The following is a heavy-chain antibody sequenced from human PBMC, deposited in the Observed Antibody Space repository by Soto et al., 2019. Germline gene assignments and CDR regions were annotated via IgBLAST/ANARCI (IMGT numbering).Heavy chain of an antibody. V-gene: IGHV3-23*01. J-gene: IGHJ6*03. D-gene: IGHD3-9*01. Sequence: GGSLRLSCAASGFTFSSYAMSWVRQAPGKGLEWVSAISGSGGSTYYADSVKGRFTISRDNSKNTLYLQMNSLRAEDMAVYYCARDLNDILTGYPDYYYMDVWGKGTTVTVSS. CDR2: ISGSGGST. CDR1: GFTFSSYA. CDR3: ARDLNDILTGYPDYYYMDV.